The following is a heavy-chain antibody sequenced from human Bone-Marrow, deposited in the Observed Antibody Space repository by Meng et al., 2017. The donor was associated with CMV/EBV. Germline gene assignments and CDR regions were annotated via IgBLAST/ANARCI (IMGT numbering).Heavy chain of an antibody. CDR3: ARAGVWLPNQ. D-gene: IGHD5-24*01. CDR1: GGSLRDSF. J-gene: IGHJ4*02. V-gene: IGHV4-34*01. CDR2: IDHNENT. Sequence: GSLRLSCAVYGGSLRDSFWTWIRQTPGKGLEWIGEIDHNENTNYNPSLGGRATMSVDTSKNQFSLKVRSVTAADTAVYYCARAGVWLPNQWSQGTLVTVSS.